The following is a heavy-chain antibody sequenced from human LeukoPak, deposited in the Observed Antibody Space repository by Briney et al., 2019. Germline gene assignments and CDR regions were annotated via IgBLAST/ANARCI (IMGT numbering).Heavy chain of an antibody. Sequence: GGSLRLSCAASGFTFSSYSMNWVRQAPGKGLEWVSSISSSSSYIYYADSVKGRFTISRDNSKNTLYLQMNSLRAEDTAVYYCARAPLEYYDSSGSAFDIWGQGTMVTVSS. CDR3: ARAPLEYYDSSGSAFDI. CDR2: ISSSSSYI. CDR1: GFTFSSYS. V-gene: IGHV3-21*01. D-gene: IGHD3-22*01. J-gene: IGHJ3*02.